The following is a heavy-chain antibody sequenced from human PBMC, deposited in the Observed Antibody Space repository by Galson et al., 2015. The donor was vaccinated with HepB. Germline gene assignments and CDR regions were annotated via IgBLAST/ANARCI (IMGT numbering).Heavy chain of an antibody. CDR2: INPNSGGT. CDR3: AREQGYDSSGYYHG. CDR1: GYTFTGYY. V-gene: IGHV1-2*02. Sequence: SVKVSCKASGYTFTGYYMHWVRQAPGQGLEWMGWINPNSGGTNYAQKFQGSVTMTRDTSIRTAYMELSRLRSDDTGVYCCAREQGYDSSGYYHGWGQGTLVTVSS. J-gene: IGHJ4*02. D-gene: IGHD3-22*01.